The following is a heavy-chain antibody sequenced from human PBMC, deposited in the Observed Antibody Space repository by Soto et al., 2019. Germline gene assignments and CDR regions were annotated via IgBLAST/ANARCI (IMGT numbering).Heavy chain of an antibody. CDR2: IYYSGST. Sequence: ALSLTCTVSGGSISSGGYYWSWIRQHPGKGLEWIGYIYYSGSTYYNPSLKSRVTISVDTSKNQFSLKLSSVTAADTAVYYCARDSGYCSGGSCYVNWFDPWGQGTLVTVYS. D-gene: IGHD2-15*01. CDR3: ARDSGYCSGGSCYVNWFDP. V-gene: IGHV4-31*03. CDR1: GGSISSGGYY. J-gene: IGHJ5*02.